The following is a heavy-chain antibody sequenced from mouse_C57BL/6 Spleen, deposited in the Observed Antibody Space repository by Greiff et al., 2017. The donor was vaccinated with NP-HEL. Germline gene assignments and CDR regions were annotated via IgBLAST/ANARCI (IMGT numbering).Heavy chain of an antibody. Sequence: EVQLQQSVAELVRPGASVKLSCTASGFNIKNTYMHWVKQRPEQGLEWIGRIDPANGNNKYDPKFQGKATITAYTSSNTAYLQLSSLTSEDTAIYYCAREYITTVEDYAMDYWGQGTSVTVSS. CDR1: GFNIKNTY. V-gene: IGHV14-3*01. CDR3: AREYITTVEDYAMDY. CDR2: IDPANGNN. D-gene: IGHD1-1*01. J-gene: IGHJ4*01.